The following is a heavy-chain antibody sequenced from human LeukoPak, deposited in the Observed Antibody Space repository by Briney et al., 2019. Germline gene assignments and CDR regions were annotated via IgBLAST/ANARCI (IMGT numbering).Heavy chain of an antibody. J-gene: IGHJ4*02. CDR1: GYSISSGYH. CDR2: IHRSGST. D-gene: IGHD1-1*01. V-gene: IGHV4-38-2*02. CDR3: ARVDWNPDY. Sequence: PPETLSLTCTVSGYSISSGYHWDWIRQPPGKGLEWIGSIHRSGSTYYNPSLKSRVTISLDTSKNQFSLKLSSVTAADTAVYYCARVDWNPDYWGQGTLVTVSS.